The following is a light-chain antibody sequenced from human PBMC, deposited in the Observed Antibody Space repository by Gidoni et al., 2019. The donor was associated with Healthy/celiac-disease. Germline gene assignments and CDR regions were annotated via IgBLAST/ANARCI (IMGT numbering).Light chain of an antibody. CDR1: QSVLYSSNNKNY. CDR3: QQYYSTPQLT. CDR2: WAS. V-gene: IGKV4-1*01. J-gene: IGKJ4*01. Sequence: DIVMTQSPDSLAVSLGERATINCKSSQSVLYSSNNKNYIAWYQQKPGQPPKLIIYWASTRESGVPDRFSGSGSGTDFTLTISSLQAEDVAVYYCQQYYSTPQLTFGGXTKVEIK.